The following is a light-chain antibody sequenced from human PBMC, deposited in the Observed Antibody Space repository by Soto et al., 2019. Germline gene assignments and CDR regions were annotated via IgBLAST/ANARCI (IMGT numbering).Light chain of an antibody. V-gene: IGLV2-23*01. J-gene: IGLJ1*01. CDR3: CSYAGSSTYV. CDR1: ISDVGRYNL. Sequence: QSPLTQPACVSGSRGQSIPISCTGTISDVGRYNLVSWYQQHPGKAPKLIIHEDSKRSSGLSNRFSGSKSGNTASLTISGLQAEDEADYYCCSYAGSSTYVFGTGTKVTVL. CDR2: EDS.